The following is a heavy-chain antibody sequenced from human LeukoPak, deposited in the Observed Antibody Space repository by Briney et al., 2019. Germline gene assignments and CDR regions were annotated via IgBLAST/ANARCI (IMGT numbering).Heavy chain of an antibody. CDR2: IKEDGSEK. CDR1: GXTFSGYW. CDR3: VRDCGFHTFDY. V-gene: IGHV3-7*05. D-gene: IGHD2-21*01. J-gene: IGHJ4*02. Sequence: GGSLRLSCAASGXTFSGYWLTWVRQAPGKGLEYVVNIKEDGSEKYYVDSVKGRFTISRDNTKNSLYLQMSSLRGDDTAVYYCVRDCGFHTFDYWGQGTLVTVSS.